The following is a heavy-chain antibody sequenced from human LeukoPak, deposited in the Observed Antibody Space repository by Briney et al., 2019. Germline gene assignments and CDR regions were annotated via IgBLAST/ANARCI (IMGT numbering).Heavy chain of an antibody. CDR2: ISKDGADK. V-gene: IGHV3-30*18. D-gene: IGHD3-22*01. Sequence: GGSLRLSCAASGFYFYTYGMHWVCQAPGEGLEWVTAISKDGADKYYADSVKGRFTISRDNSKNTVYLQMNSLRPEDTAVYYCAKNDISGYYADFWGQGTLVIVSS. CDR3: AKNDISGYYADF. CDR1: GFYFYTYG. J-gene: IGHJ4*02.